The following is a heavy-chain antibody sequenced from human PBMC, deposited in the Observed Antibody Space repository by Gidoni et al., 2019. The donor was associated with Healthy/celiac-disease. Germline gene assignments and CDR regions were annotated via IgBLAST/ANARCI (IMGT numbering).Heavy chain of an antibody. J-gene: IGHJ4*02. Sequence: QVQLVESGGGLVKPGGALRLSWAAAGVTFSDDDMSWIRQAPGKGLEWVSYISSSSSYTNSAASVKGRFTISRDNAKNSLYLQMNSLRAEDTAVYYCARTVMVRGVINPHDYFDYWGQGTLVTVSS. CDR2: ISSSSSYT. CDR3: ARTVMVRGVINPHDYFDY. D-gene: IGHD3-10*01. V-gene: IGHV3-11*05. CDR1: GVTFSDDD.